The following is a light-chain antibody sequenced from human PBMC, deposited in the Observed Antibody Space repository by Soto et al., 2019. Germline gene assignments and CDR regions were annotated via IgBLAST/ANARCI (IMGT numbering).Light chain of an antibody. CDR2: EVV. CDR3: KSYAGSNTYV. CDR1: KNDIGVYDF. V-gene: IGLV2-8*01. J-gene: IGLJ1*01. Sequence: QSALTQPPSASGSPGQSVTISCTGTKNDIGVYDFVSWYQHHPGKAPRLIIYEVVQRPSGVPDRFSGSKSGNTASLTVSGLQAADEPDYFCKSYAGSNTYVFGSGTKGTVL.